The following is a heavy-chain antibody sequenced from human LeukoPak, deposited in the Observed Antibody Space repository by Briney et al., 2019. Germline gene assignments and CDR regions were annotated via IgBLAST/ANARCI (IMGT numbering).Heavy chain of an antibody. CDR2: ISGSGGST. Sequence: PGGTLRLSCAASGFTFSSYGMSWVRQAPGKGLEWVSAISGSGGSTYYADSVKGRFTISRDNSKNTLYLQMNTLRAEDTAVYYCAKGIAVAGNWFDPWGQGTLVTVSS. V-gene: IGHV3-23*01. D-gene: IGHD6-19*01. CDR1: GFTFSSYG. CDR3: AKGIAVAGNWFDP. J-gene: IGHJ5*02.